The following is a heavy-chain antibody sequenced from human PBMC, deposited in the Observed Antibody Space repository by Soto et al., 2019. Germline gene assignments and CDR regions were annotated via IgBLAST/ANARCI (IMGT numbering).Heavy chain of an antibody. CDR1: GFTFSNYA. V-gene: IGHV3-30-3*01. CDR3: ARGPAIFGGVTIYFYRLGG. J-gene: IGHJ6*02. D-gene: IGHD3-3*01. CDR2: ISYDGSNK. Sequence: GGSLRLSCAASGFTFSNYAMHWVRQAPGKGLEWVALISYDGSNKYYADSVKGQFTISRDSSKNTLYLQMNSMRAEDTAVYYCARGPAIFGGVTIYFYRLGGRGRGTTVTVSS.